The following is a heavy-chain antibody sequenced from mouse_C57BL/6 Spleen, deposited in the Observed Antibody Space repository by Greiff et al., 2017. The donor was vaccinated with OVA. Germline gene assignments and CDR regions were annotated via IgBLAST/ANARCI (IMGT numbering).Heavy chain of an antibody. CDR2: ISSGSSTI. J-gene: IGHJ1*03. D-gene: IGHD2-2*01. V-gene: IGHV5-17*01. Sequence: EVMLVESGGGLVKPGGSLKLSCAASGFTFSDYGMHWVRQAPEKGLEWVAYISSGSSTIYYADTVKGRFTISRDNAKNTLFLQMTSLRTEDTAMYYCARFWGYDNWYFEVWGTGTTVTVAT. CDR3: ARFWGYDNWYFEV. CDR1: GFTFSDYG.